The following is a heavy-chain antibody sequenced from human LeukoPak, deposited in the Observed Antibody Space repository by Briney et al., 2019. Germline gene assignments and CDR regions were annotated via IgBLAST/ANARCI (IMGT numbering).Heavy chain of an antibody. Sequence: GGSLRLCCAASGFTFSSYAMSWVRQAPGKGLEWVSAISGSGGSTYYADSVKGRFTISRDNSKNSLYLQMNSLRAEDTAVYYCAKGTFYDYVWGSYPPTWGQGTLVTVSS. D-gene: IGHD3-16*02. CDR1: GFTFSSYA. CDR3: AKGTFYDYVWGSYPPT. J-gene: IGHJ4*02. V-gene: IGHV3-23*01. CDR2: ISGSGGST.